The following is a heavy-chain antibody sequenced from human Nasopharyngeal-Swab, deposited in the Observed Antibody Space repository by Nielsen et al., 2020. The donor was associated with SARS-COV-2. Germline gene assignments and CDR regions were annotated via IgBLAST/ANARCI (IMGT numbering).Heavy chain of an antibody. V-gene: IGHV4-59*08. CDR3: ARHGDYYDSSGYLYYFDY. CDR2: IYYSGST. D-gene: IGHD3-22*01. CDR1: GGSISRYY. Sequence: SETLSLTCTVSGGSISRYYWSWIRQPPGKGLEWIGYIYYSGSTNYNPSLKSRVTISVDTSKNQFSLKLSSVTAADTAVYYCARHGDYYDSSGYLYYFDYWGQGTLVTVSS. J-gene: IGHJ4*02.